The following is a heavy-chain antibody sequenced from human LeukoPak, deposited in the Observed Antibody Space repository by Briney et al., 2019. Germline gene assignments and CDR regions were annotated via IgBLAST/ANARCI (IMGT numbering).Heavy chain of an antibody. V-gene: IGHV4-59*01. CDR2: ISYSGST. D-gene: IGHD2-2*01. CDR1: GGSITGYY. J-gene: IGHJ6*02. CDR3: ARAPRGYCSSTSCSKDYYYYGMDV. Sequence: SETLSLTCTVSGGSITGYYWSWIRQPPGKGLEWIGYISYSGSTNYNPSLKSRVTISVDTSKNQFSLKLSSVTAADTAVYYCARAPRGYCSSTSCSKDYYYYGMDVWGQGTTVTVSS.